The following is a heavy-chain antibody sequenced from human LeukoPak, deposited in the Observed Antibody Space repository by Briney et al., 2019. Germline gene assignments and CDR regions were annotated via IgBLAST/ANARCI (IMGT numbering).Heavy chain of an antibody. CDR3: ATVGWGSAFYYFDY. Sequence: ASVKVSCKVSRYTLTELSMHWVRQAPGKGLEWMGGFDPEDGETVYAQKFQGRVTMTEDTSTDTAYMELSSLRSEDTAVYYCATVGWGSAFYYFDYWGQGTLVTVSS. CDR2: FDPEDGET. D-gene: IGHD3-10*01. J-gene: IGHJ4*02. V-gene: IGHV1-24*01. CDR1: RYTLTELS.